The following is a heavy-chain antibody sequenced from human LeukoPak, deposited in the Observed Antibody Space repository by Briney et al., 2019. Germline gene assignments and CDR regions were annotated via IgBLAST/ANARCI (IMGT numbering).Heavy chain of an antibody. CDR2: ISSSSSTT. V-gene: IGHV3-48*02. Sequence: GGSLRLSCAASGFNFSSYSMDWVRQAPGKGLEWVSYISSSSSTTYYADSVKGRFTISRDNAKNSVFLQMNILRDEDTAVYYCARDYGDYGEYFDYWGQGTLVTVSS. CDR1: GFNFSSYS. CDR3: ARDYGDYGEYFDY. J-gene: IGHJ4*02. D-gene: IGHD4-17*01.